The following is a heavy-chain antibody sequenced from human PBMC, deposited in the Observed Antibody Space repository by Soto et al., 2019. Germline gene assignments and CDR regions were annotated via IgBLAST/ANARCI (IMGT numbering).Heavy chain of an antibody. V-gene: IGHV4-4*07. J-gene: IGHJ4*02. CDR2: LSTSGNT. CDR3: RRDFDY. Sequence: SETLSLTCTVSGVSISNYYWTWIRQPAGKGLEWIGRLSTSGNTNYNPSLKSRVTMSLDTSKNQFSLMLNSVTAADTAVYYCRRDFDYWGQGTLVTSP. CDR1: GVSISNYY. D-gene: IGHD6-6*01.